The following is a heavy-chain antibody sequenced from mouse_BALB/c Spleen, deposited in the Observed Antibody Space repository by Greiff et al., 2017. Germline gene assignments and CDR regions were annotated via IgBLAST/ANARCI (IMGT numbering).Heavy chain of an antibody. J-gene: IGHJ4*01. CDR3: ASGTYDYAMDY. CDR1: GFNIKDYY. D-gene: IGHD4-1*01. Sequence: EVKLQESGAELVRPGALVKLSCKASGFNIKDYYMHWVKQRPEQGLEWIGWIDPENGNTIYDPKFQGKASITADTSSNTAYLQLSSLTSEDTAVYYCASGTYDYAMDYWGQGTSVTVSS. V-gene: IGHV14-1*02. CDR2: IDPENGNT.